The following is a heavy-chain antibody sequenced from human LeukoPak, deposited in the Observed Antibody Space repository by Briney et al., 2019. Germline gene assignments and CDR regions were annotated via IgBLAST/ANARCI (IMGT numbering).Heavy chain of an antibody. CDR2: AYLRSKWYN. CDR1: GDSVVTNNVA. Sequence: SQTLSLTCAISGDSVVTNNVAWNWIRQSPSRGLGWLGRAYLRSKWYNEYAVSVKSRITINPDTSRNHFSLQLNSVIPEDTAVYYCTRGKYSGFDIWGQATMVTVSS. J-gene: IGHJ3*02. D-gene: IGHD2-21*01. CDR3: TRGKYSGFDI. V-gene: IGHV6-1*01.